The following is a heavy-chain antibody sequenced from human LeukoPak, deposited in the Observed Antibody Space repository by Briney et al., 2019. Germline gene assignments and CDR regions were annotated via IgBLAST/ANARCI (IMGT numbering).Heavy chain of an antibody. CDR2: ISSDGSYT. Sequence: GGSLRLSCTASDFTFSSNWMYWVRQAPGKGLVGVSRISSDGSYTSYADSVKSRFTISRDNAKNTLYLQMNNLRPEDTAVYYCGRGFGTTWGQGTLVSVSS. D-gene: IGHD1-1*01. V-gene: IGHV3-74*01. CDR1: DFTFSSNW. J-gene: IGHJ4*02. CDR3: GRGFGTT.